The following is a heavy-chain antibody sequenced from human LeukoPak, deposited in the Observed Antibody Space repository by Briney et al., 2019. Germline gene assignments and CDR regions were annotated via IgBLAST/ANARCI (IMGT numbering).Heavy chain of an antibody. CDR3: AIRTGRIPYYFDY. Sequence: PGGSLRLSCAASGFTFSSYGMSWVRQAPGKGLEWVSGISGSSGSTYYADSVKGRFTISRDNTKNTLYLQMSSLRAEDTAVYYCAIRTGRIPYYFDYWGQGTLVTVSS. CDR1: GFTFSSYG. D-gene: IGHD1-14*01. CDR2: ISGSSGST. V-gene: IGHV3-23*01. J-gene: IGHJ4*02.